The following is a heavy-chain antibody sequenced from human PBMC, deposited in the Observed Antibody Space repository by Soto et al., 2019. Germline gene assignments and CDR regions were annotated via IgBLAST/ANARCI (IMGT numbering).Heavy chain of an antibody. CDR2: TYYRSKWYN. Sequence: PSQTLSLTCAISGDSVSSNSAAWNWIRQSPSRGLEWLGRTYYRSKWYNDYAVSVKSRITINPDTSKNQFSLQLNSVTPEDTAVYYCARVVLFYWGEGVDYYYGMDVWGKGTKVTVSS. CDR1: GDSVSSNSAA. CDR3: ARVVLFYWGEGVDYYYGMDV. V-gene: IGHV6-1*01. D-gene: IGHD3-16*01. J-gene: IGHJ6*04.